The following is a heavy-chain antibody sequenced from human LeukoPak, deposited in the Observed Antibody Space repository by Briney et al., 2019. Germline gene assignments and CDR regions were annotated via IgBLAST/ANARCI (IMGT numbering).Heavy chain of an antibody. CDR1: GFTFSSYG. V-gene: IGHV3-33*06. CDR2: IWYDGSNK. CDR3: AKNIAVAGTGARYYFDY. Sequence: GGSLRLSCAASGFTFSSYGMHWVRQAPGKGLEWVAVIWYDGSNKYYADSVKGRFTISRDNSKNTLYLQMNSLRAEDTAVYYCAKNIAVAGTGARYYFDYWGQGTLVTVSS. D-gene: IGHD6-19*01. J-gene: IGHJ4*02.